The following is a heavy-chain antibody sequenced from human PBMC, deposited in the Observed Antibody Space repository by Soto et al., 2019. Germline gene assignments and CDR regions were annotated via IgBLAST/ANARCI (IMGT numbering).Heavy chain of an antibody. V-gene: IGHV3-21*01. CDR3: ARGGTGDPNAQGDY. Sequence: GGSLRLSCAASGFTFSSYSMNWVRQAPGKGLEWVSSISSSSSYIYYADSVKGRFTISRDNAKNSLYLQMNSLRAEDTAVYYCARGGTGDPNAQGDYWGQGTLVTVSS. J-gene: IGHJ4*02. CDR2: ISSSSSYI. D-gene: IGHD4-17*01. CDR1: GFTFSSYS.